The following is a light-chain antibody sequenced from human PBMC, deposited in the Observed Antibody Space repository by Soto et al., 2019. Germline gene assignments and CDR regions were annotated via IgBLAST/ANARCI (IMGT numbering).Light chain of an antibody. CDR1: SSDVGGYNY. CDR3: SSYAGSNNYV. J-gene: IGLJ1*01. V-gene: IGLV2-8*01. CDR2: EVS. Sequence: TQPPSASGSPGQSVTLSCTRTSSDVGGYNYVSWYQQHPGKAPKLMIYEVSKRPSGVPDRFSGSKSGNTASLTVSGLQAEDEADYYCSSYAGSNNYVFGTGTKVTVL.